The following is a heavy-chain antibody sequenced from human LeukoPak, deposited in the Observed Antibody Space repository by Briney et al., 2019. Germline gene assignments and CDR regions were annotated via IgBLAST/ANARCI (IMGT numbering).Heavy chain of an antibody. D-gene: IGHD3-10*01. V-gene: IGHV1-69*06. J-gene: IGHJ6*03. CDR3: ARHGSGAYYYYYMDD. Sequence: SVKVSCKASRGTFSSYAISWVRQAPGQGREGMGGIIPIFGTANYAQKFQGRVTITADKSPSTAYMELSSLRSEDTAVYYCARHGSGAYYYYYMDDWGKGTPVTVSS. CDR2: IIPIFGTA. CDR1: RGTFSSYA.